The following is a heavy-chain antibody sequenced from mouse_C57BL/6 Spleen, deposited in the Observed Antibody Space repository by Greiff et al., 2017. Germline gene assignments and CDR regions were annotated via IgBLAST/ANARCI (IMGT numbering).Heavy chain of an antibody. CDR2: INPNNGGT. CDR1: GYTFTDYN. D-gene: IGHD1-1*01. Sequence: VQLQQSGPELVKPGASVKMSCKASGYTFTDYNMHWVKQSHGKSLEWIGYINPNNGGTSYNQKFKGKATLTVNKSSSTAYMERRSLTSEDSAVYYCARKDYYGSSPLDYWGQGTTLTVSS. V-gene: IGHV1-22*01. CDR3: ARKDYYGSSPLDY. J-gene: IGHJ2*01.